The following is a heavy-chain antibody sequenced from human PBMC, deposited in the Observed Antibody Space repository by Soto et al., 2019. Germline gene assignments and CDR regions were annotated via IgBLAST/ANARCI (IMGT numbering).Heavy chain of an antibody. D-gene: IGHD2-2*01. J-gene: IGHJ4*02. CDR1: GFTFSSNW. CDR2: IRQDGSEI. V-gene: IGHV3-7*04. CDR3: AREVVVSRGASYFGY. Sequence: PGGSLRLSFVGSGFTFSSNWMTWVRQAPGKGLEWVANIRQDGSEINYVDSVKGRFTISRDNTKNSLYLQMNSLRAEDTAIYYCAREVVVSRGASYFGYWGPGTLVTAPQ.